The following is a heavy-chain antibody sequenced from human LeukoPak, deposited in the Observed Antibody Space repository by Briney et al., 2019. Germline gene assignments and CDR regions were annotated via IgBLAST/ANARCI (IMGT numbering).Heavy chain of an antibody. CDR1: GGSISSSSYY. V-gene: IGHV4-61*05. D-gene: IGHD3-16*01. Sequence: PSETLSLTCTVSGGSISSSSYYWGWIRQPPGKGLEWVGYILYSGGTNYNPSLKSRVTISIDTSKNQFSLKLSSVTAADTAVYYCARRGDGGFWYFDLWGRGTLVTVSS. CDR3: ARRGDGGFWYFDL. J-gene: IGHJ2*01. CDR2: ILYSGGT.